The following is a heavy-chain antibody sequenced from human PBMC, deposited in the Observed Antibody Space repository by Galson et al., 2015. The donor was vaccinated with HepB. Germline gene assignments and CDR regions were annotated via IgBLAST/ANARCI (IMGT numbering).Heavy chain of an antibody. CDR3: ASLSGTYYYYFYGMDV. CDR2: FYSGGAT. J-gene: IGHJ6*02. V-gene: IGHV3-66*02. D-gene: IGHD3-10*01. Sequence: SLRLSCAASGFTVSSSYMSWVRQAPGKGLEWVSVFYSGGATYHVDSVKGRFTISRDNSKNTLDLQMNSLRPEDTAVYYCASLSGTYYYYFYGMDVWGQGTTVTVSS. CDR1: GFTVSSSY.